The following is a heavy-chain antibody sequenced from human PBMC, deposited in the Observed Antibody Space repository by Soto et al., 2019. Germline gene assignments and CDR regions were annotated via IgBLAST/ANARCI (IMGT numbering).Heavy chain of an antibody. D-gene: IGHD3-9*01. J-gene: IGHJ6*02. CDR3: AHKLRYLDAVDD. CDR1: GFSLTTGGVA. V-gene: IGHV2-5*01. Sequence: TGPTLVNPTQILTLTCHFSGFSLTTGGVAVGWIRQPPGKALEWLALIYWNDDKRYSPSLKNRLTVTKNNSKNQVVLTLTNMEPVDTATYYCAHKLRYLDAVDDWGQGTTVTVSS. CDR2: IYWNDDK.